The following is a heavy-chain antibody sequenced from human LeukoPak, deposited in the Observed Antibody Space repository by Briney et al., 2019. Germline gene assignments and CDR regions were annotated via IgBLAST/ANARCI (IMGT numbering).Heavy chain of an antibody. CDR1: GFTFNSYS. Sequence: GGSLRLSCAASGFTFNSYSMNWVRQAPGKGLEWVSYISSSSSTIYYADSVKGRFTISRDNSKNTLYLQMNSLTAEDTAVYFCAREDSGSYGGGIYYYYGLDVWGQGTTVTVSS. CDR2: ISSSSSTI. CDR3: AREDSGSYGGGIYYYYGLDV. D-gene: IGHD1-26*01. J-gene: IGHJ6*02. V-gene: IGHV3-48*01.